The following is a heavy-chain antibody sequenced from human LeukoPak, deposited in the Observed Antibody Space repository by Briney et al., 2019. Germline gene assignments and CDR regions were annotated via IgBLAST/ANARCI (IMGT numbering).Heavy chain of an antibody. CDR3: VTEVFGVVTNDY. V-gene: IGHV3-30*02. D-gene: IGHD3-3*01. J-gene: IGHJ4*02. Sequence: GGSLRLSCAASGFTFSSYGMHWVRQAPGKGLEWVAVIWYDGSNKYYADSVKGRFTISRDNSKNTLYLQMSSLRAEDTAVYYCVTEVFGVVTNDYWGQGTLVTVSS. CDR1: GFTFSSYG. CDR2: IWYDGSNK.